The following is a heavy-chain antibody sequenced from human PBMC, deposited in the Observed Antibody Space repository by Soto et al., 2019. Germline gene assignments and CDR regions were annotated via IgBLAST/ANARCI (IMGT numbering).Heavy chain of an antibody. CDR3: ARRDCSGGSCSYYFDY. V-gene: IGHV3-66*01. D-gene: IGHD2-15*01. CDR1: GFTFSSYS. Sequence: EVQLVESGGGLVKPGGSLRLSCAASGFTFSSYSMNWVRQAPGKGLEWVSVIYSGGSTYYADSVKGRFTISRDNSKNTLYLQMNSLRAEDTAVYYCARRDCSGGSCSYYFDYWGQGTLVTVSS. J-gene: IGHJ4*02. CDR2: IYSGGST.